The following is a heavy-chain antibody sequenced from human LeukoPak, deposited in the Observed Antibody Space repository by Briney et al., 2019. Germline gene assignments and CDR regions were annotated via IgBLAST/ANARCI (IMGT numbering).Heavy chain of an antibody. V-gene: IGHV3-66*01. J-gene: IGHJ4*02. CDR3: ARVISYYYDSSGIWYFDY. CDR1: GFTVSSNY. D-gene: IGHD3-22*01. CDR2: IYSGGST. Sequence: GGSLRLSCAASGFTVSSNYMSWVRQAPGKGLEWVSVIYSGGSTYYADSVKGRFTISRDNSKNTLYLQMNSLRAEDTAVYYCARVISYYYDSSGIWYFDYWGQGTLVTVSS.